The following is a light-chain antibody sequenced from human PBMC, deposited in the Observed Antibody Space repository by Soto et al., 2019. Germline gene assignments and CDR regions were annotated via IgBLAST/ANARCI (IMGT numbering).Light chain of an antibody. Sequence: DIQMTQSPSSLSASVGDRVTVTCRASQAIRNDLGWYQQRPGKAPKRLIYAASSLQSGVPSRFSGSGSGTEFSLTITSLQPEDSATYYCLQNNGFPPTFGQGTKVEIK. J-gene: IGKJ1*01. CDR3: LQNNGFPPT. CDR2: AAS. V-gene: IGKV1-17*01. CDR1: QAIRND.